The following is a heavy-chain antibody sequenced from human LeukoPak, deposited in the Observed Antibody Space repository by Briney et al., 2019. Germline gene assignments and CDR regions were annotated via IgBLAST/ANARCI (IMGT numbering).Heavy chain of an antibody. J-gene: IGHJ4*02. CDR1: GGSISSYY. D-gene: IGHD2-8*02. Sequence: SETLSLTCTVSGGSISSYYWSWIRQPPGKGLEWIGYIYYSGSTNYNPSLKSRVTISVDTSKNQFSLKLSSVTAADTAVYYCAGGGVWFDYWGQGTLVTVSS. CDR3: AGGGVWFDY. CDR2: IYYSGST. V-gene: IGHV4-59*01.